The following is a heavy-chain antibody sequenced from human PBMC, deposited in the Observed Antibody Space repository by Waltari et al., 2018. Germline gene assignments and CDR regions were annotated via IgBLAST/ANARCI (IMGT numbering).Heavy chain of an antibody. V-gene: IGHV4-38-2*01. J-gene: IGHJ3*02. D-gene: IGHD1-7*01. Sequence: QVQLRESGPGLVKPSETLSLTCVISGDSLSSNLFWGWIRQSPEKGLEWIGNIYYSGVTYYSPFLKSRVFISIDTPRRQFSLKLTSVTAADTAVYYCARVLTTGTVAFDIWSQGTLVTVSS. CDR1: GDSLSSNLF. CDR3: ARVLTTGTVAFDI. CDR2: IYYSGVT.